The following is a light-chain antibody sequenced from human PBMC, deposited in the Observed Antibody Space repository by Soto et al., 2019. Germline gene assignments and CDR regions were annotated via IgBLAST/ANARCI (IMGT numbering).Light chain of an antibody. CDR2: GAS. J-gene: IGKJ1*01. Sequence: EIVLTQSPGTLSLSPGERATLSCRASQSVSSSFLAWYQQNPGQAPRLLIYGASNRATGIPDRCSGSGSGTDFPLTISRLEPEDFAVYYCQQYDTSPYTFGQGTKVEIK. V-gene: IGKV3-20*01. CDR3: QQYDTSPYT. CDR1: QSVSSSF.